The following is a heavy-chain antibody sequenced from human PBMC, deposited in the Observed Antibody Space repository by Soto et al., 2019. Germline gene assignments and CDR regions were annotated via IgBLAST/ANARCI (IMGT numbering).Heavy chain of an antibody. Sequence: GGSLRLSCVASGFTFSSYGMHWVRQAPGKGLEWVAVISYDGTNKYYADSVKGRFTISRDNSKNTLYLQMNSLRAEDTAVYYCAKEARYSSSSSKFYHYYMDVWGKGTTVTVSS. J-gene: IGHJ6*03. V-gene: IGHV3-30*18. D-gene: IGHD6-6*01. CDR3: AKEARYSSSSSKFYHYYMDV. CDR1: GFTFSSYG. CDR2: ISYDGTNK.